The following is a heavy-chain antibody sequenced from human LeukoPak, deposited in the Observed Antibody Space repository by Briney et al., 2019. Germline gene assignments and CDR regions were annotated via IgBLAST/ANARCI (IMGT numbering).Heavy chain of an antibody. CDR3: ARVLYSSGWYSLDY. CDR1: GFTFSSYG. Sequence: GGSLRLSCAASGFTFSSYGMHWDRQAPGKGLEWVAVIWYDGSNKYYADSVKGRFTISRDNSKNTLYLQMNSLRAEDTAVYYCARVLYSSGWYSLDYWGQGTLVTVSS. J-gene: IGHJ4*02. V-gene: IGHV3-33*01. CDR2: IWYDGSNK. D-gene: IGHD6-19*01.